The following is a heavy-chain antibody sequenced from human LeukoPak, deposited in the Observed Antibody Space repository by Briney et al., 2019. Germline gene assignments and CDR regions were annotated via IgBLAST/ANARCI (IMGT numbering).Heavy chain of an antibody. CDR3: ATFNMGATQLMEAFDI. Sequence: ASVKVSCKVSGYTLTELSMHWVRQAPGKGLEWMGGFDPEDGETIYAQKFQGRVTMTEDTSTDTAYMELSSLRSEDTAVYYCATFNMGATQLMEAFDIWGQGTMVTVSS. J-gene: IGHJ3*02. V-gene: IGHV1-24*01. CDR1: GYTLTELS. CDR2: FDPEDGET. D-gene: IGHD1-26*01.